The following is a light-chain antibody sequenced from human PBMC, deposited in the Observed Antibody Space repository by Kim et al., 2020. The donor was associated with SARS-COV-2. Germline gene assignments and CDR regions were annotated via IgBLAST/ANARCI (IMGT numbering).Light chain of an antibody. CDR1: QRISIY. V-gene: IGKV3-11*01. Sequence: LSVSRGERATLSCRASQRISIYLAWYQQKPGQAPRLLIDDASNRATGIPARFSGSGSGTDFTLTISSLEPEDFAVYYCQQRITWPTFGQGTRLEI. CDR3: QQRITWPT. CDR2: DAS. J-gene: IGKJ2*01.